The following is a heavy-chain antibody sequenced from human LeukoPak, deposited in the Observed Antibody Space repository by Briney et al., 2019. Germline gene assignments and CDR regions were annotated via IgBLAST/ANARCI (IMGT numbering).Heavy chain of an antibody. J-gene: IGHJ6*02. D-gene: IGHD6-13*01. CDR1: GFTLSSYA. V-gene: IGHV3-30-3*01. CDR2: ISYDGSKK. Sequence: PGGSLRLSCAACGFTLSSYAMHWVREARGKGVEGVAVISYDGSKKYYADSVKGRFTISRDNSKNTLYLQMNSLRAEDTAVYYCARDRGQLDNYYYYGMDVWGQGTTVTVSS. CDR3: ARDRGQLDNYYYYGMDV.